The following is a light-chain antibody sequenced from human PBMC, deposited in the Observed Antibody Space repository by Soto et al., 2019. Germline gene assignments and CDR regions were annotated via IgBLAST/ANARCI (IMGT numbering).Light chain of an antibody. CDR2: KAS. CDR1: QGISSW. J-gene: IGKJ1*01. V-gene: IGKV1-5*03. Sequence: DIQMTQSPSALSASVGDRVTITCRGSQGISSWLAWYQQKPGKAPRLLIYKASSLASGVPSRISGSGSGTELTLTISSLQPEDVATYHCQQHTTFGQGTKVEI. CDR3: QQHTT.